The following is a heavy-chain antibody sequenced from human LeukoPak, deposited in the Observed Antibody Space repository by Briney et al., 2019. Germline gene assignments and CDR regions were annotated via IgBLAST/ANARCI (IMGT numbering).Heavy chain of an antibody. J-gene: IGHJ4*02. CDR2: IYYSGST. V-gene: IGHV4-39*01. CDR1: GGSISSSSYY. Sequence: KPSETLSLTCTVSGGSISSSSYYWGWIRQPPGKGLEWIGSIYYSGSTYYNPSLKSRVTISVDTSKNQFSLKLSSVTAADTAVYYCARHRDGSGSYYPPGAFDYWGQGTLVTVPS. CDR3: ARHRDGSGSYYPPGAFDY. D-gene: IGHD3-10*01.